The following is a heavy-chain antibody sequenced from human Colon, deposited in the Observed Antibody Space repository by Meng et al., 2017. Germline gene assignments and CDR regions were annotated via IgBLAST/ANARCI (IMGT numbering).Heavy chain of an antibody. J-gene: IGHJ4*02. V-gene: IGHV4-31*03. CDR1: GGSIKSGGYQ. CDR3: ARDTLYGTDY. D-gene: IGHD4-17*01. CDR2: MSDSGTT. Sequence: QVHLHESGPGLVRPSDDLSLDCTVSGGSIKSGGYQWSWVRQHPGKGLEDIGFMSDSGTTDYNPSLRSRVSISEIGSSKNQFSLTLRSVTAADTATYFCARDTLYGTDYWGQGVLVTVSS.